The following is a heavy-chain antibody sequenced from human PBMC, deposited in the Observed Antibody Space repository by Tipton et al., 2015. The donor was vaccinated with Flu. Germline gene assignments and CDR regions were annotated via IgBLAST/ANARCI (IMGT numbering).Heavy chain of an antibody. J-gene: IGHJ4*02. D-gene: IGHD3-16*02. CDR2: ISDDGTDN. CDR1: GFTFRSYC. V-gene: IGHV3-30*03. CDR3: ARVLRSYYFDY. Sequence: SLRLSCVVSGFTFRSYCLHWVRQTPGKGLQWMSFISDDGTDNYYAASVNGRFIISSDDSKYTLYLQMNSLRVEDSAGYYCARVLRSYYFDYWGLGTLVTVSS.